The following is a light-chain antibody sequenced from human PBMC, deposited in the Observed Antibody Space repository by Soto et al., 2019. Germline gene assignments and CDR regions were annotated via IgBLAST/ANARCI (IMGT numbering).Light chain of an antibody. CDR1: RSLLHSDGKTY. J-gene: IGKJ5*01. V-gene: IGKV2D-29*01. Sequence: DIIMTQTPLSLSVTAGQPASISFKSSRSLLHSDGKTYLFWFLQKPGQPPQLLISEVSNRFSGVPDRFRGSGSGTDFTLKISRVEAEDVGIYYCMQTIQLPITFGQGTRLEIK. CDR3: MQTIQLPIT. CDR2: EVS.